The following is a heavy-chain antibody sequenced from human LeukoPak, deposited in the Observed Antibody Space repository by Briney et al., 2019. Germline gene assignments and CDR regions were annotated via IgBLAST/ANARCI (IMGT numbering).Heavy chain of an antibody. D-gene: IGHD6-19*01. CDR3: ARLGDEIAVSGLKYHHYSHADV. Sequence: PSETLSLTCSVSGGSIRDFYWTWIRQPPGKGLGWIGYIYYKGTTNYSPSLRGRVIMSVDTSRSQFSLSLTSVTPADTAVYFCARLGDEIAVSGLKYHHYSHADVWGSGTTVAVSS. CDR2: IYYKGTT. V-gene: IGHV4-59*01. J-gene: IGHJ6*03. CDR1: GGSIRDFY.